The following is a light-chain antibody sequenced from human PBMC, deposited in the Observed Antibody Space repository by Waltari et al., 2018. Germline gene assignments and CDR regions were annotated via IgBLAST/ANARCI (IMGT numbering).Light chain of an antibody. J-gene: IGKJ2*01. CDR3: QQYNNWPPLYT. V-gene: IGKV3D-20*02. Sequence: EVVLTQSPGTLSLSPGERATLSCRASQTVSLSYLAWYQQKPGQSPRLLIYDASRRATGIPDRFTGSGSGTEFTLTISDLQPEDFAVYYCQQYNNWPPLYTFGQGTKLDIK. CDR1: QTVSLSY. CDR2: DAS.